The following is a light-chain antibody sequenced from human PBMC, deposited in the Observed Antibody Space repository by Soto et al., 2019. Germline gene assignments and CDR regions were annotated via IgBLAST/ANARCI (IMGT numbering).Light chain of an antibody. V-gene: IGLV1-51*02. CDR3: GTWDSSLSVYV. Sequence: QSALTQPPSVSAAPGRKVTISCSGSSANIGNNYVSWYQQLPGTTPRLLIYENNKRPSGIPDRFSGSKSGTSATLAITGLQTGDEADYYCGTWDSSLSVYVFGTGTKVTVL. CDR1: SANIGNNY. CDR2: ENN. J-gene: IGLJ1*01.